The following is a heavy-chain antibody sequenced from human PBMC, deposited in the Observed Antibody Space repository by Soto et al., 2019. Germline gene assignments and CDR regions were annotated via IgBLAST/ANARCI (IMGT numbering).Heavy chain of an antibody. Sequence: EVQLLESGGGLVQPGGSLRLSCAASGFTFSSYAMSWVRQAPGKGLEWVSAISGSGGSTYYADSVKGRFTISRDNSKNTLYLQMNSLRDEDTAVYYCAVEGLRFWEWYDYWGQGTLVTVSS. CDR1: GFTFSSYA. CDR2: ISGSGGST. J-gene: IGHJ4*02. CDR3: AVEGLRFWEWYDY. D-gene: IGHD3-3*01. V-gene: IGHV3-23*01.